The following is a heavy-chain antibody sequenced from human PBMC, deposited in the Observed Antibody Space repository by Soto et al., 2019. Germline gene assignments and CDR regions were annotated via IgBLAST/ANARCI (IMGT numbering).Heavy chain of an antibody. CDR1: GFTFSNYA. J-gene: IGHJ4*02. CDR2: ISGSGGRS. Sequence: EVQLLDSGGGLVQPGGSLRLSCAASGFTFSNYAMTWVRQVPGKGLGWVSGISGSGGRSYYADSVKGRFTISRDTSKSTLYLQMNSLRAEETAVYYCAKAYFVWSSEQPYYFDYWRQGTLVTVSS. CDR3: AKAYFVWSSEQPYYFDY. D-gene: IGHD3-16*01. V-gene: IGHV3-23*01.